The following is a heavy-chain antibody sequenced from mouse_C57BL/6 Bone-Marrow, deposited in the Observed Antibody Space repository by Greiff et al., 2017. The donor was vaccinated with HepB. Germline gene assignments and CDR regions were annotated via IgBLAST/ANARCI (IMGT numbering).Heavy chain of an antibody. J-gene: IGHJ3*01. D-gene: IGHD2-10*01. CDR3: ARHEGGLLPAWFAY. V-gene: IGHV5-17*03. Sequence: EVQLVESGGGLVKPGGSLKLSCAASGFTFSDYGMHWVRQAPEKGLEWVAYISSGSSTIYYADTVKGRFTISRDNTKKTLYLQMSSLRSEDTALYYCARHEGGLLPAWFAYWGQGTLVTVSA. CDR1: GFTFSDYG. CDR2: ISSGSSTI.